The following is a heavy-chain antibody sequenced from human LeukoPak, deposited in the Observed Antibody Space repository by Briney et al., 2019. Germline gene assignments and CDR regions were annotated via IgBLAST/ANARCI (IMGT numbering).Heavy chain of an antibody. Sequence: GASVKVTCKSSCYTFTSYGISWVRRTPPPRLQFMPSITTYNGNTNYAQKLQGRVTMTTDTSTSTAYMELRSLRSDDTAVYYCARPQYYYGSGSYSDAFDIWGQGTMVTVSS. D-gene: IGHD3-10*01. V-gene: IGHV1-18*04. CDR2: ITTYNGNT. CDR1: CYTFTSYG. J-gene: IGHJ3*02. CDR3: ARPQYYYGSGSYSDAFDI.